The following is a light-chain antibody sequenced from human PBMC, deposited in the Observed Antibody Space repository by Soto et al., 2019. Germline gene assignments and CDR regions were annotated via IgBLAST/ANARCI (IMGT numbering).Light chain of an antibody. CDR2: DVS. J-gene: IGLJ1*01. CDR1: SSDVGGYNY. CDR3: CSYAGSYTHYV. Sequence: QSALPQPRSVSGSPGQSVTISCTGTSSDVGGYNYVSWYQQHPGKAPKLMIYDVSKRPSGVPDRFSGSKSGNTASLTISGLQAEDEADYYCCSYAGSYTHYVFGTWTKVTVL. V-gene: IGLV2-11*01.